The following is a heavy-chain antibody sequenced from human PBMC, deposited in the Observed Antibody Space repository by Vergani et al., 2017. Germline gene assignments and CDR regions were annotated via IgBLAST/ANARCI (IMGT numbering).Heavy chain of an antibody. CDR2: IYHSGST. CDR3: ARQGITILPVGEYFDL. CDR1: GGSFSGYY. Sequence: QVQLQQWGAGLLKPSETLSLTCAVYGGSFSGYYWGWIRQPPGKGLDCIVSIYHSGSTDYHPSLKSRVSISVDTSKNQFALKLGSVTAADTAVYYCARQGITILPVGEYFDLWGRGTLVTVSS. J-gene: IGHJ2*01. D-gene: IGHD3-3*01. V-gene: IGHV4-34*01.